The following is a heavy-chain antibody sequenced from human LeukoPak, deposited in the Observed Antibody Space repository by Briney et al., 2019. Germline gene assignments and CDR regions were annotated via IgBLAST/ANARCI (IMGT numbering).Heavy chain of an antibody. CDR3: VRGTGYAVFDI. Sequence: PGGSLRLSCAVSGFTFSSFWTHWVRQPPGEGLVWVSRINSDGSSTTYADSVKGRFTISRDNAKNTLYLQMNSLRAEDTAVYYCVRGTGYAVFDIWGQGTMVTVSS. V-gene: IGHV3-74*01. CDR1: GFTFSSFW. J-gene: IGHJ3*02. D-gene: IGHD5-12*01. CDR2: INSDGSST.